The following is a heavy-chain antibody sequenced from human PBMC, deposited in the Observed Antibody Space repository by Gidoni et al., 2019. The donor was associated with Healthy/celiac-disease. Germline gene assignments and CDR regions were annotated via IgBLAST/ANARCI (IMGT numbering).Heavy chain of an antibody. V-gene: IGHV3-23*01. CDR2: ISGSGGST. J-gene: IGHJ4*02. D-gene: IGHD1-26*01. CDR1: GFTFSSYA. Sequence: EVQLLESGGGLVQPGGSLRLSCAASGFTFSSYAMSWVRQAPGKGLEWVSAISGSGGSTYYADSVKGRFTISRDNSKNTLYLQMNSLRAEDTAVYYCANAPYIESLGHQNKDYWGQGTLVTVSS. CDR3: ANAPYIESLGHQNKDY.